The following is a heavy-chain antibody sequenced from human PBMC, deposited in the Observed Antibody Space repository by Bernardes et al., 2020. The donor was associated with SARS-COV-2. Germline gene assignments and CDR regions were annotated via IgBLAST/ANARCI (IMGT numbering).Heavy chain of an antibody. D-gene: IGHD3-10*01. V-gene: IGHV3-23*01. CDR2: VSASGGIT. CDR1: GLIFDKSA. CDR3: FGAWQ. Sequence: GGSLRLSCAFSGLIFDKSALNWVRQAPGRGLEWVSEVSASGGITQYADSVKGRFTSIRDNGKRTLFLEMNSLRVDDSAVYFCFGAWQWGQGTRGTVSS. J-gene: IGHJ4*02.